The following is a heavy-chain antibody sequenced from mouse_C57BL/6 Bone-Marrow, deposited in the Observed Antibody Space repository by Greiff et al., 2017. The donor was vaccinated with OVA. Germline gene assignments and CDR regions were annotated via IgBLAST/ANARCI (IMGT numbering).Heavy chain of an antibody. V-gene: IGHV1-82*01. Sequence: QVQLQQSGPELVKPGASVKISCKASGYAFSSSWMNWVKQRPGKGLEWIGRIYPGDGDTNYNGKFKGKATLTADKSSSTAYMQLSSLTSEDSAVYYCAGPHDGYYSAWFAYWGQGTLVTVSA. D-gene: IGHD2-3*01. CDR2: IYPGDGDT. CDR3: AGPHDGYYSAWFAY. J-gene: IGHJ3*01. CDR1: GYAFSSSW.